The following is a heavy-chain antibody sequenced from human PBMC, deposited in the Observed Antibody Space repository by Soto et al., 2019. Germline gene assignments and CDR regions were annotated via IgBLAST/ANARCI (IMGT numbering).Heavy chain of an antibody. CDR2: IYYRGST. J-gene: IGHJ4*02. CDR1: GGSISSYY. D-gene: IGHD5-12*01. V-gene: IGHV4-59*01. CDR3: ARGLTYSGYVDY. Sequence: QVQLQESGPGLVKPSETLSLTCTVSGGSISSYYWSWIRQPPGKGLEWIGYIYYRGSTNYNPSLKSRVTISVDTSKSQCSLKLSSVTAADTAVYYCARGLTYSGYVDYWGQGTLVTVSS.